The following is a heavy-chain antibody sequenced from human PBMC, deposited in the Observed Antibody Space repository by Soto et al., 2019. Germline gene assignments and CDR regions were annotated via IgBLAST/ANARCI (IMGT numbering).Heavy chain of an antibody. J-gene: IGHJ4*02. CDR3: ARAYCLSTTCYFDY. Sequence: SETLSLTCTVSGDSIVSSNRYSWVRQPPEKGLEWIAEISHIDSTNFNPSLKSRVTLSRDKSKNQFSLNLSSVTAADTAVYYCARAYCLSTTCYFDYWGQGTLVTVSS. CDR1: GDSIVSSNR. V-gene: IGHV4-4*02. D-gene: IGHD2-2*01. CDR2: ISHIDST.